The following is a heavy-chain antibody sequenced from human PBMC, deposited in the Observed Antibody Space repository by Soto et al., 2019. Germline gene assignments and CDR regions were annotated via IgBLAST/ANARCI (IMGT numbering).Heavy chain of an antibody. D-gene: IGHD6-19*01. CDR3: ARDRGGITVAANPLGEWFDP. CDR1: GFSIANFC. CDR2: MSQGGTT. V-gene: IGHV4-59*08. Sequence: SSETLSLTCTVSGFSIANFCWSWIRQPPGKGLEWIGYMSQGGTTTYNPSLKGRATISVDTSKNQLSLKLTSVTAADTAMYYCARDRGGITVAANPLGEWFDPWGPGTLVTVSS. J-gene: IGHJ5*02.